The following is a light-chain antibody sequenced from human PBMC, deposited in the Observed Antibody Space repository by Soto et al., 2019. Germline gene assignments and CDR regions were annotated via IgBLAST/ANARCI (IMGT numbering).Light chain of an antibody. Sequence: DIVLTQSPATLSLSPGERATLSCRTSQSVSDYLAWFQQKPGEAPRLLIYDTSKRAPGAPARFSGSGYGTDFTLTISSLVPEDSAVYYCQLRRDWPRLTFGGGTKVEI. J-gene: IGKJ4*01. CDR3: QLRRDWPRLT. CDR1: QSVSDY. CDR2: DTS. V-gene: IGKV3-11*01.